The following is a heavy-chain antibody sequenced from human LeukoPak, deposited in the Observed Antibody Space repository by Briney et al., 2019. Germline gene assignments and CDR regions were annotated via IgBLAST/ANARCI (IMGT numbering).Heavy chain of an antibody. V-gene: IGHV4-39*07. CDR3: ARSGPYYYGSGSYYPDY. J-gene: IGHJ4*02. Sequence: SETLSLTCTVSGGSISSSSYYWGWIRQPPGKGLEWIGSIYYSGSTYYNPSLKSRVTISVDTSKNQFSLKLSSVTAADTAVYYCARSGPYYYGSGSYYPDYWGQGTLVTVSS. CDR1: GGSISSSSYY. D-gene: IGHD3-10*01. CDR2: IYYSGST.